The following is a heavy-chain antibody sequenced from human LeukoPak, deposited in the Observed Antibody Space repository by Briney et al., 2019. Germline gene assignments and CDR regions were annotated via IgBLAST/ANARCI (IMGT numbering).Heavy chain of an antibody. Sequence: ASVKVSCKASGYTFTRYDINWVRQATGQGLEWMGWMNPKSGNTGHAQKFQGRVTITRDTSISTVYMELSSLRSEDTAVYYCARDLVSDLIAGYWGQGTLVTVSS. J-gene: IGHJ4*02. CDR1: GYTFTRYD. D-gene: IGHD3-10*01. CDR3: ARDLVSDLIAGY. V-gene: IGHV1-8*03. CDR2: MNPKSGNT.